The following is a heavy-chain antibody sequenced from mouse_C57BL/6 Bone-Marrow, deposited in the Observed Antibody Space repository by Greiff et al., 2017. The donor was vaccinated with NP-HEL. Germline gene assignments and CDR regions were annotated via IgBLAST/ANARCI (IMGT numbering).Heavy chain of an antibody. J-gene: IGHJ4*01. V-gene: IGHV5-6*01. Sequence: EVQLVESGGDLVKPGGSLKLSCAASGFTFSSYGMSWVRQTPDKRLEWVATISSGGSYTYYPDSVKGRFTISRDNAKNTLYLQMSSLKSEDTAMYYCARQDGNYVGYYAMDYWGQGTSVTVSS. CDR1: GFTFSSYG. CDR2: ISSGGSYT. D-gene: IGHD2-1*01. CDR3: ARQDGNYVGYYAMDY.